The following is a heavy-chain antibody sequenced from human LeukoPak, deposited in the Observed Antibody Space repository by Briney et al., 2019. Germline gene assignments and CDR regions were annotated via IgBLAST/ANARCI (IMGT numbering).Heavy chain of an antibody. D-gene: IGHD3-22*01. J-gene: IGHJ4*02. CDR1: GGSVNSGNYH. CDR3: AREYDSRSPPAL. Sequence: SETLSLTCTVSGGSVNSGNYHWSWIRQPPAKGLEWIGYIYYSGSNNYNLSLKSRVTISVDTSKNQFSLKLSSVTAADTAVYYCAREYDSRSPPALWGQGTLVTVSS. CDR2: IYYSGSN. V-gene: IGHV4-61*01.